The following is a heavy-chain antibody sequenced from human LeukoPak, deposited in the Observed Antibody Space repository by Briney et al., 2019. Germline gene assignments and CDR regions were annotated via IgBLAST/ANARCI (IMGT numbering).Heavy chain of an antibody. D-gene: IGHD4-17*01. CDR1: GGTFSSYA. CDR3: AREERVVAVTTIRWFDP. J-gene: IGHJ5*02. CDR2: IIPIFGTA. V-gene: IGHV1-69*13. Sequence: SVKVSCKASGGTFSSYAISWVRQAPGQGLEWMGGIIPIFGTANYAQKFQGRVTITADESTSTAYMELSSLRSEDTAVYYCAREERVVAVTTIRWFDPWGQGTLVTVSS.